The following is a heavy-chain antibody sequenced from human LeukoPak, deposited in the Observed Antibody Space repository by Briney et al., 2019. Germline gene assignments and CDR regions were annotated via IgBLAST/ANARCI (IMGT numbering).Heavy chain of an antibody. CDR2: IYYSGST. CDR3: ARPTFASYSSGYHY. CDR1: GGSISSGGYY. J-gene: IGHJ4*02. V-gene: IGHV4-31*03. D-gene: IGHD3-22*01. Sequence: SQTLSLTCTVSGGSISSGGYYWSWIRQHPGKGLEWIGYIYYSGSTYYNPSLKSRVTISVDTSKNQFSLKLSSVTAADTAVYYCARPTFASYSSGYHYWGQGTLVTVSS.